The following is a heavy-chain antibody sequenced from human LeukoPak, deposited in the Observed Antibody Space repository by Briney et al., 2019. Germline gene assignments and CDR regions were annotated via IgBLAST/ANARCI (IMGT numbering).Heavy chain of an antibody. Sequence: PGRSLRLSCEASGFTFSAYFMHWVRQAPGKGLEWVAVIASDGSHTFYVESVKSRFTISRDNSKNTLYLQMNSLRAEDTAVYFCARERQDTIVHSGAFDIWGQGTMVNVSS. CDR3: ARERQDTIVHSGAFDI. CDR1: GFTFSAYF. CDR2: IASDGSHT. V-gene: IGHV3-30-3*01. J-gene: IGHJ3*02. D-gene: IGHD3-10*01.